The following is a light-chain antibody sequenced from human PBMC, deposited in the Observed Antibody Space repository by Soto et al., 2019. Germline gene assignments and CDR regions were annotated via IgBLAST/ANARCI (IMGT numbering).Light chain of an antibody. V-gene: IGLV2-18*02. CDR1: SSDIGAYNR. J-gene: IGLJ1*01. Sequence: QSALTQPPSVSGSPGQSVAISCTGTSSDIGAYNRVSWYQQPPGTAPNLMIYDVNNRPSGVPDRFSGSKSGNTASLTISGLQADDEADYYCSSFTSSNTYVFGTGTKLTVL. CDR3: SSFTSSNTYV. CDR2: DVN.